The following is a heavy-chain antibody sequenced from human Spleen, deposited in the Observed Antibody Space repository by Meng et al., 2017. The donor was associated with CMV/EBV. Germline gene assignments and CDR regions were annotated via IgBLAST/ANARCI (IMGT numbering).Heavy chain of an antibody. Sequence: GESLKISCAASGFTFSGYWMSWVRQAPGKGLEWVANINEDGGEKYYVDSVKGRFTISRDNAKNSLSLQMNSLRAEDTAIYYCARRRDPSTVTMDSWGQGTLVTVSS. CDR3: ARRRDPSTVTMDS. CDR2: INEDGGEK. J-gene: IGHJ4*02. CDR1: GFTFSGYW. D-gene: IGHD4-17*01. V-gene: IGHV3-7*01.